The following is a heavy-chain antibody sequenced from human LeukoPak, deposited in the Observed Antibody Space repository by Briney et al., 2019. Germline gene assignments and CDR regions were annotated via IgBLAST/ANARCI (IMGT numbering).Heavy chain of an antibody. CDR2: INSDGSTT. J-gene: IGHJ4*02. CDR1: GFTFSSYG. CDR3: ARSRTGAVAGTNFDY. D-gene: IGHD6-19*01. V-gene: IGHV3-74*01. Sequence: GSLRLSCAASGFTFSSYGMHWVRQAPGKGLVWVSRINSDGSTTNHADSVRGRFTISRDNAKNTLYLQMNSLRAEDTAVYYCARSRTGAVAGTNFDYWGQGTLVIVSS.